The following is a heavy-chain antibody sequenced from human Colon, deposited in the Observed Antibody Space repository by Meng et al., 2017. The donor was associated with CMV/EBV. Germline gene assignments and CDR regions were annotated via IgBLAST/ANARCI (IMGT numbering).Heavy chain of an antibody. CDR1: GYFSGYY. CDR2: INHSGST. J-gene: IGHJ4*02. CDR3: ARGTRGDVVVVAATPFDY. Sequence: GYFSGYYWSWIRQPPGKGLEWIGEINHSGSTNYNPSLKSRVTISVDTSKNHFSLKLSSVTAADTAVYYCARGTRGDVVVVAATPFDYWGQGTLVTVSS. V-gene: IGHV4-34*01. D-gene: IGHD2-15*01.